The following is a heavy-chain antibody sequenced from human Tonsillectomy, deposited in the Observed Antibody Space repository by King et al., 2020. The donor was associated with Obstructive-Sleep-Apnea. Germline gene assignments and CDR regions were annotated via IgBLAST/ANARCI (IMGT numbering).Heavy chain of an antibody. CDR2: ISGSGGST. J-gene: IGHJ4*02. V-gene: IGHV3-23*04. CDR1: GFTFSSYA. Sequence: VQLVESGGGLVQPGGSLRLSCAASGFTFSSYAMSWVRQAPGKGLEWVSAISGSGGSTYYADSVKGRFTISRDNSKNTLYLQMNSLRAEDTAVYYCAKRGETLGSVWMVRGVIIDPHFDYWGQGTLVTVSS. D-gene: IGHD3-10*01. CDR3: AKRGETLGSVWMVRGVIIDPHFDY.